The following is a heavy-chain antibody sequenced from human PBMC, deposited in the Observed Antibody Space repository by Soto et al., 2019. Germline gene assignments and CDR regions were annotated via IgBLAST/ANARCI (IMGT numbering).Heavy chain of an antibody. CDR1: GGSTSSGGYY. Sequence: PYVSLSLTCTVSGGSTSSGGYYWSWTRHHPGKGLEWLGYIYYSGSTYYNPSLKSRVTISLDTSKNQFSLKLSYVTAADTALYYCSRANSSGYYPNYFEYLHQGTLVTVSS. CDR2: IYYSGST. D-gene: IGHD3-22*01. V-gene: IGHV4-31*03. CDR3: SRANSSGYYPNYFEY. J-gene: IGHJ4*02.